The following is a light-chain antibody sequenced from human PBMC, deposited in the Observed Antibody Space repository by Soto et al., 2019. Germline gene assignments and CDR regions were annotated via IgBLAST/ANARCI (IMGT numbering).Light chain of an antibody. CDR1: SGSVSTSYY. Sequence: QTVVTQEPSLSVSPGGTVTLTCGLSSGSVSTSYYPSWYQQTPGQAPRTLIYSTNTRSSGVPDRFSGSILGNKAALTITGAQEDEESDYYCVLYMNSGTLFGGGTKLTGL. CDR3: VLYMNSGTL. V-gene: IGLV8-61*01. CDR2: STN. J-gene: IGLJ3*02.